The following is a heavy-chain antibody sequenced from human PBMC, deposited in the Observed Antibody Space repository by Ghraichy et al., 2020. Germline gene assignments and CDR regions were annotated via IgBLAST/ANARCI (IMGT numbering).Heavy chain of an antibody. V-gene: IGHV1-46*01. J-gene: IGHJ4*02. CDR1: GYTFTSYY. CDR2: INPSGDRT. D-gene: IGHD3-16*02. Sequence: ASVKVSCKASGYTFTSYYMHWVRQAPGQGLEWMGIINPSGDRTNYAQKFQGRVTMTRYTSTSTVYMELSSLRSEDTAVYYCARRRYSYGLDYWGQGTLVTVSS. CDR3: ARRRYSYGLDY.